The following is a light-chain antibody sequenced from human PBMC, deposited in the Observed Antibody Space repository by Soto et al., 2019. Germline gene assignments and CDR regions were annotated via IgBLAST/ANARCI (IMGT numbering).Light chain of an antibody. CDR1: EGVSSND. Sequence: ESVLRQSPGTLSLSPGERATLSCRASEGVSSNDVAWYQQKPGQSPRLRLFGASSRATGIPDRFSGSGSGTDFTLTISRLEAEDFAVYYCQQYGTSLPWTFGQGPKVELK. CDR3: QQYGTSLPWT. CDR2: GAS. J-gene: IGKJ1*01. V-gene: IGKV3-20*01.